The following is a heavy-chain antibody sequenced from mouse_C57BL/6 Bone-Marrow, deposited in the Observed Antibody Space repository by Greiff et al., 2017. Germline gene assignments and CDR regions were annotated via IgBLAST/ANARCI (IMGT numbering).Heavy chain of an antibody. V-gene: IGHV1-64*01. D-gene: IGHD4-1*01. Sequence: VQLQQPGAELVKPGASVKLSCKASGYTFTSYWMHWVKQRPGQGLEWIGMIHPNSGSTNYNEKFKSKATLTVDKSSSTAYMQRSSLTSEDSAVYYCARWNWDPFDYWGQGTTLTVSS. J-gene: IGHJ2*01. CDR3: ARWNWDPFDY. CDR2: IHPNSGST. CDR1: GYTFTSYW.